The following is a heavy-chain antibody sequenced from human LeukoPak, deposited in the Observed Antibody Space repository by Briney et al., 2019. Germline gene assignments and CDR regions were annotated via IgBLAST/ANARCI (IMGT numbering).Heavy chain of an antibody. CDR1: GYTFTSYD. Sequence: ASVKVSCKASGYTFTSYDINWVRQATGQGLEWMGWMNPNSGNTGYAQKFQGRVTITRNTSISTAYMELSSLRSEDTAVYYCARVLLWFGESTYYFDYWGQGTLVTVSS. CDR3: ARVLLWFGESTYYFDY. V-gene: IGHV1-8*03. D-gene: IGHD3-10*01. J-gene: IGHJ4*02. CDR2: MNPNSGNT.